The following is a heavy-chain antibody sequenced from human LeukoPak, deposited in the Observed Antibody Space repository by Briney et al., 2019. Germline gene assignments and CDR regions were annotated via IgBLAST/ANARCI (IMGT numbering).Heavy chain of an antibody. D-gene: IGHD6-19*01. CDR2: IYYSGST. CDR1: GGSISSSSYY. V-gene: IGHV4-39*07. J-gene: IGHJ6*03. Sequence: SETLSLTCTVSGGSISSSSYYWGWIRQPPGKGLEWIGSIYYSGSTYYNPSLKSRVTISVDTSKNQFSLKLSSVTAADTAVYYCARDLIDHRHSSGWYFPRSEALYPWREGRNYYYYMDVWGKGTTVTISS. CDR3: ARDLIDHRHSSGWYFPRSEALYPWREGRNYYYYMDV.